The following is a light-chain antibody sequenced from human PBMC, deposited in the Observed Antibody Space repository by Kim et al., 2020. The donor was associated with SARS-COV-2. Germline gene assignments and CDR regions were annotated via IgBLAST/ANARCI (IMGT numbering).Light chain of an antibody. V-gene: IGLV3-21*04. Sequence: APGKTARINCGGDNIGNKNVHWYQQKPGQAPVLVIYYDRDRPSGIPERFSGSNSGNTATLTISRVEAGDEADYYCQVWDSSNDHYVFGTGTQLTVL. CDR3: QVWDSSNDHYV. CDR2: YDR. J-gene: IGLJ1*01. CDR1: NIGNKN.